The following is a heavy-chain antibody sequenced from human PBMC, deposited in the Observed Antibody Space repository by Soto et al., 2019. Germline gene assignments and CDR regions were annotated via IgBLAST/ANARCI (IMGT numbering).Heavy chain of an antibody. V-gene: IGHV4-31*03. CDR3: ARGTDYGDYTGLDY. CDR1: GGSISSGGYY. J-gene: IGHJ4*02. Sequence: SETLSLTCTVSGGSISSGGYYWSWIRQHPGKGLEWIGYIYYSGSTYYNPSLKSRVTISVDTSKNQFSLKLSSVTAADTAVYYCARGTDYGDYTGLDYWGQGTLVTVSS. D-gene: IGHD4-17*01. CDR2: IYYSGST.